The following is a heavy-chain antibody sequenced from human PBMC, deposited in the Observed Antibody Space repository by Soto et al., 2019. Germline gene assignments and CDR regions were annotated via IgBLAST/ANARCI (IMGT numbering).Heavy chain of an antibody. Sequence: EVQLVESGGGLVQPGGSLRLSCAASGFTVSTHYMTWVRQAPGKGLEWVSVMFYGGSTYYAGSVKGRFTISRDDSENTVYLQTKTLRAEDTAVSYSATTGMGITLYYYYHGMDVWGQGTTVTVSS. D-gene: IGHD1-26*01. CDR3: ATTGMGITLYYYYHGMDV. CDR1: GFTVSTHY. V-gene: IGHV3-66*01. CDR2: MFYGGST. J-gene: IGHJ6*02.